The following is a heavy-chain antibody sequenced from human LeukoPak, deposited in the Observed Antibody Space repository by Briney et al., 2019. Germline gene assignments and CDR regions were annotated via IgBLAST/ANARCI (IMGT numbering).Heavy chain of an antibody. J-gene: IGHJ4*02. CDR1: GGSFNGSY. CDR2: INHSGST. Sequence: PSETLSLTCAVYGGSFNGSYWSWIRQPPGKGLEWIGEINHSGSTNYNPSLMSRVTISVDTSKSQFSLRLTYVTAADTAMYFCAREKDTSSFDDWGQGTLVTVSS. D-gene: IGHD6-13*01. CDR3: AREKDTSSFDD. V-gene: IGHV4-34*01.